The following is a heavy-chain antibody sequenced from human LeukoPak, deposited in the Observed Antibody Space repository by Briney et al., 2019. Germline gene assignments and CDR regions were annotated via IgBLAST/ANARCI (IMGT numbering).Heavy chain of an antibody. D-gene: IGHD1-1*01. CDR1: RYTFTGYY. CDR2: INPNSGGT. J-gene: IGHJ6*03. V-gene: IGHV1-2*06. CDR3: ARVRYNWNDYYYYYMDV. Sequence: ASVKVSCKASRYTFTGYYMHWVRQAPGQGLEWLGRINPNSGGTNYAQKFQGRVTMTRDTSISTAYMELSRLRADDTAVYYCARVRYNWNDYYYYYMDVWGKGTTVTVSS.